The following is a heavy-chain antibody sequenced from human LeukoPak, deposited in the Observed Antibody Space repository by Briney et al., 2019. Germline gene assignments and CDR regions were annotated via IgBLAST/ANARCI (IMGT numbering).Heavy chain of an antibody. Sequence: ASVKVCCKASGYTFTCYYMHWVRQAPGQGLEWMGGINPNSGGTNYAQKFQGRVTMTRDTSISTAYMELSRLRSDDTAVYYCAREVVTMVRGVSGPFDYWGQGTLVTVSS. CDR1: GYTFTCYY. V-gene: IGHV1-2*02. CDR3: AREVVTMVRGVSGPFDY. D-gene: IGHD3-10*01. J-gene: IGHJ4*02. CDR2: INPNSGGT.